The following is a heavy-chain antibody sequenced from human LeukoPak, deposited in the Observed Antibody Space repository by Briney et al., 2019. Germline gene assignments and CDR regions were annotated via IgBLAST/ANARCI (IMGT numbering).Heavy chain of an antibody. Sequence: ASVKVSCKASGYTFTSYDISWVRQAPGQGLEWMGWISAYNGNTNYAQKLQGRVTMTTDTSTSTAYMELRSLRSDDTAVYYCARALNYYDSSGYDAFDIWGQGTMVTVSS. CDR3: ARALNYYDSSGYDAFDI. CDR2: ISAYNGNT. D-gene: IGHD3-22*01. V-gene: IGHV1-18*01. J-gene: IGHJ3*02. CDR1: GYTFTSYD.